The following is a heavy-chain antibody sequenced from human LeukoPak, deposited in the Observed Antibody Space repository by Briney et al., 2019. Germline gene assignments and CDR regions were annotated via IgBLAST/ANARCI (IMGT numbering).Heavy chain of an antibody. Sequence: SETLSLTCTVSGGSISSYYWSWIRQPAGKGLEWIGRIYTSGSTNYNPSLKSRVTMSVDTSKNQFSLKLSSVTAADTAVYYCAREVRSSWYKDYFDYWGQGTLVTVSS. CDR1: GGSISSYY. D-gene: IGHD6-13*01. CDR2: IYTSGST. V-gene: IGHV4-4*07. CDR3: AREVRSSWYKDYFDY. J-gene: IGHJ4*02.